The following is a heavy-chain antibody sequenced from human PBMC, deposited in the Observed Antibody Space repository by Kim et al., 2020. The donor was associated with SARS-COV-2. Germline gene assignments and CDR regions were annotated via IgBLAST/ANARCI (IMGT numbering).Heavy chain of an antibody. CDR2: IYYRGST. J-gene: IGHJ4*02. CDR1: GGSLSSSGYY. V-gene: IGHV4-31*03. CDR3: ARDYDSSGYYDI. Sequence: SETLSLTCTVSGGSLSSSGYYWSWFRQHPGKGLEWIGYIYYRGSTYYSPSLKSRLTISVDTSKNQFSLKLSSVSAADTAVYYCARDYDSSGYYDIWGQGSLVTVSA. D-gene: IGHD3-22*01.